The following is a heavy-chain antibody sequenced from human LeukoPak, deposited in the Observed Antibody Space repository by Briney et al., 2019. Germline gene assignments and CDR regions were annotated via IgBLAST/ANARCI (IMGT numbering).Heavy chain of an antibody. J-gene: IGHJ4*02. CDR1: GFTFSSFG. Sequence: GGSLRLSCAASGFTFSSFGMSWVRQGPGKGLEWVSGISGNGRSTYYADSVKGRFTISRDNSRNTLYLQMNSLRAEDTALYYCAARSGISPYYIDYWGQGTLVTVSS. D-gene: IGHD1-26*01. CDR3: AARSGISPYYIDY. CDR2: ISGNGRST. V-gene: IGHV3-23*01.